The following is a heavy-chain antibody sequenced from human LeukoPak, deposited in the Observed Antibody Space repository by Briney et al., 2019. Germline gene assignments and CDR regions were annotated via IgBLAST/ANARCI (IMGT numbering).Heavy chain of an antibody. V-gene: IGHV3-48*02. Sequence: GGSLRLSCAASGFTFSSYSMNWVRQAPGKGLEWVSYITSGSTTIYYADSVKGRFTISRDNAKNSLYLQMNSLKDEDTAVYYCARDRWFGEFDAFDIWGQGTMVTVSS. CDR2: ITSGSTTI. D-gene: IGHD3-10*01. J-gene: IGHJ3*02. CDR3: ARDRWFGEFDAFDI. CDR1: GFTFSSYS.